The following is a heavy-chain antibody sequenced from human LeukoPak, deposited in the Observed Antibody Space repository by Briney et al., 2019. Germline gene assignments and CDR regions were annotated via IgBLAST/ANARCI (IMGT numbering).Heavy chain of an antibody. CDR1: GGSISSYY. J-gene: IGHJ4*02. CDR3: ARALNGYFYAFDS. D-gene: IGHD2/OR15-2a*01. Sequence: ETLSLTCTVSGGSISSYYWSWIRQPPGKGLEWIGYIYYSGSTNYNPSLKSRVSISVDTSKNQFSLKLTSVTAADTAVYYCARALNGYFYAFDSWGQGTLVTVSS. V-gene: IGHV4-59*08. CDR2: IYYSGST.